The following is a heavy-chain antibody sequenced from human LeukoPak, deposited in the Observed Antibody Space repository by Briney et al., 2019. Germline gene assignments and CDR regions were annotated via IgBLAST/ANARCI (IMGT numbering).Heavy chain of an antibody. CDR1: GGSISSGGYY. V-gene: IGHV4-30-2*01. Sequence: PSETLSLTCTVSGGSISSGGYYWSWIRQPPGKGLEWIGYIYHSGSTYYNPSLKSRVTISVDRSKNQFSLKLSSVTAADTAVYYCARGRDSSGYYYVGFDYWGQGTLVTVSS. CDR3: ARGRDSSGYYYVGFDY. CDR2: IYHSGST. J-gene: IGHJ4*02. D-gene: IGHD3-22*01.